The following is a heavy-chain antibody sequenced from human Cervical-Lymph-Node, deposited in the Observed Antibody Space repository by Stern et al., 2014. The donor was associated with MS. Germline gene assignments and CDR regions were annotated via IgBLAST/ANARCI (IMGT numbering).Heavy chain of an antibody. CDR2: INPNSGGT. D-gene: IGHD3-3*01. Sequence: QVQLVESGAEVKKPGASVKVSCKASGYTFTDSYIHWVRQAPGQGLQWMGWINPNSGGTKSAQNFQGRVTMTRDTSINTAYMEVTRLISDDTAVYYCARDPPFWSGYFNWFDPWGQGTLVTVSP. CDR3: ARDPPFWSGYFNWFDP. J-gene: IGHJ5*02. CDR1: GYTFTDSY. V-gene: IGHV1-2*02.